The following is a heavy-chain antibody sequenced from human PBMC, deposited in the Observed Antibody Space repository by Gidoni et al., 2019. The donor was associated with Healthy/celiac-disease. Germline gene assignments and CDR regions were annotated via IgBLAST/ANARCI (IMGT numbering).Heavy chain of an antibody. V-gene: IGHV3-30-3*01. D-gene: IGHD4-17*01. CDR2: ISYDGSNK. CDR3: ATSRNGDYGAD. Sequence: QVQLVESGGGVVQPGRSLRLSCAASGFPFSSYAMHWVRQAPGKGLGWVAVISYDGSNKYYADSVKGRFTISRDNSKNTLYLQMNSLRAEDTAVYYCATSRNGDYGADWGQGTLVTVSS. J-gene: IGHJ4*02. CDR1: GFPFSSYA.